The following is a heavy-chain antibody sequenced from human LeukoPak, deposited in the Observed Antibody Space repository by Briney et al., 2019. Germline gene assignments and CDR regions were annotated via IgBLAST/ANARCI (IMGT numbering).Heavy chain of an antibody. J-gene: IGHJ6*03. D-gene: IGHD5-12*01. CDR2: IYTSGST. Sequence: PSQTLSLTCTVSGGSISSGSYYWSWIRQPAGKGLEWIGRIYTSGSTNYNPSLKSRVTISADTSKNQFSLKLYSVTAEDTAVYYCARDRGGYSGYAFNLPIIYYYYMDVWGKGTTVTISS. CDR3: ARDRGGYSGYAFNLPIIYYYYMDV. V-gene: IGHV4-61*02. CDR1: GGSISSGSYY.